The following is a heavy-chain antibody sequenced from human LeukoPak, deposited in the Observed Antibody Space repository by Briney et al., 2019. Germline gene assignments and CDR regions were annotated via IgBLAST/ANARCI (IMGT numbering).Heavy chain of an antibody. CDR1: GFTFNTHA. CDR3: AKDRPNFYEASGSYYKIKGDF. CDR2: ITRSGRTP. V-gene: IGHV3-23*01. J-gene: IGHJ4*02. Sequence: PGGSLRLSCEASGFTFNTHAVSWVRRAPGKGLEWVASITRSGRTPYYTDSVKGRFTISRDNSKNTLYLQMNSLRGEDTAVYYCAKDRPNFYEASGSYYKIKGDFWGQGSLVTVSS. D-gene: IGHD3-10*01.